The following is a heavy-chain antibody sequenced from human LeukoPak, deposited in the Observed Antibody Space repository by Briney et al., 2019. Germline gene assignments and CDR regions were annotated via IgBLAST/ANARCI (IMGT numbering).Heavy chain of an antibody. V-gene: IGHV3-23*01. CDR1: GFTFSSYA. CDR2: ISGSGGSA. Sequence: GGSLRLSCAASGFTFSSYAMSWVRQAPGKGLEWVSAISGSGGSAYYADSVKGRFTISRDNSKNTPYLQMNSLRAEDTAVYYCAVRRYDFWSGYYNFDYWGQGTLVTVSS. D-gene: IGHD3-3*01. J-gene: IGHJ4*02. CDR3: AVRRYDFWSGYYNFDY.